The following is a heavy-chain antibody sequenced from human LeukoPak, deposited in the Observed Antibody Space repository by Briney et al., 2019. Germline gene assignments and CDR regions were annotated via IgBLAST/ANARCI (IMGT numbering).Heavy chain of an antibody. CDR3: ARDFPFDYSNSLNWFDP. J-gene: IGHJ5*02. D-gene: IGHD4-11*01. CDR1: GYTFTGYY. Sequence: GASVKVSCKASGYTFTGYYMHRVRQAPGQGLEWMGWINPNSGGTNYAQKFQGRVTMTRDTSISTAYMELSRLRSDDTAVYYCARDFPFDYSNSLNWFDPWGQGTLVTVSS. V-gene: IGHV1-2*02. CDR2: INPNSGGT.